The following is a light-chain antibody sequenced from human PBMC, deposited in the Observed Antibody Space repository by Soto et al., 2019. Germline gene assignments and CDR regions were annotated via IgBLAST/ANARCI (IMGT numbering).Light chain of an antibody. J-gene: IGKJ1*01. CDR1: QSISVW. V-gene: IGKV1-5*03. CDR3: QQRSNWSWT. Sequence: DIQMTQSPSTLSASVGDRVTITCRASQSISVWLAWYQQKAGKAPNLLIYKASRLESGVPSRFSGSGSGTDFTLTISSLEPEDFAVYYCQQRSNWSWTFGQGTKVDI. CDR2: KAS.